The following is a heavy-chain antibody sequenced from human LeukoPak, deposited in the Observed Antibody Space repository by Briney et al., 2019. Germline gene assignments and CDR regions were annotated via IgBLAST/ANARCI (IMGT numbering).Heavy chain of an antibody. CDR1: GDSVSSNSAA. J-gene: IGHJ6*03. Sequence: SQTLSLTCAISGDSVSSNSAAWSWIRQSPSRGLEWLGRTYYRSKWYNDYAVSVKSRITINPDTSKNQFSLKVSSVTAADTAVYYCAREKYGDYGRRGYYNYIDVWGKGTTVTISS. CDR3: AREKYGDYGRRGYYNYIDV. V-gene: IGHV6-1*01. CDR2: TYYRSKWYN. D-gene: IGHD4-17*01.